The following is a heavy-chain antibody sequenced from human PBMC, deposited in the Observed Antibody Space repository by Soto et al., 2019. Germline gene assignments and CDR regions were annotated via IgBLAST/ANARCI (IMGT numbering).Heavy chain of an antibody. CDR1: GFTFDDYA. V-gene: IGHV3-43D*04. CDR3: VKDMAYGSGSYYGFDY. CDR2: ISWDGSSP. J-gene: IGHJ4*02. Sequence: PGGSLRLSCAASGFTFDDYAMHWVRQAPGKGLQWVSLISWDGSSPYYADSVKGRFTISRDNSKNSLYLQMNSLRPEDTAFYYCVKDMAYGSGSYYGFDYWGQGTLVTVSS. D-gene: IGHD3-10*01.